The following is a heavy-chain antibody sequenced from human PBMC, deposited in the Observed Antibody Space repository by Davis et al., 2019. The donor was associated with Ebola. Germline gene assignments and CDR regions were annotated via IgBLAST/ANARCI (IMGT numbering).Heavy chain of an antibody. CDR1: GGSISSYY. V-gene: IGHV4-59*08. Sequence: SETLSLTCTVSGGSISSYYWSWIRQPPGKGLEWIGYIYYSGSTDYNPSLKSRVTISVDTSKNQFSLKLGSVTAADTAVYYCARHLGWFDPWGQGTLVTVSS. CDR2: IYYSGST. J-gene: IGHJ5*02. D-gene: IGHD3-16*01. CDR3: ARHLGWFDP.